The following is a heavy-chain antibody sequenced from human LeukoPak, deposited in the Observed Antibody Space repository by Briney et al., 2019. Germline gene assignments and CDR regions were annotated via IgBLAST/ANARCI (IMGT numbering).Heavy chain of an antibody. CDR2: INPQSGGT. V-gene: IGHV1-2*02. CDR1: GYTLTGYV. D-gene: IGHD2-15*01. CDR3: ASTVDATPEGLGL. Sequence: ASVKVSCKASGYTLTGYVMHWVRQAPGQGLEWMGWINPQSGGTNYVQKFQGRVTMTRGTSINTDYMELRRLSSDDTAVYYCASTVDATPEGLGLWGQGTLVTVSS. J-gene: IGHJ4*02.